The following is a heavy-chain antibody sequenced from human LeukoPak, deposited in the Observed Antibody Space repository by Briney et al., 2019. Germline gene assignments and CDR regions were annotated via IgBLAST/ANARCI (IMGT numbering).Heavy chain of an antibody. J-gene: IGHJ4*02. D-gene: IGHD3-10*01. Sequence: PGGSLRLSCAASGFTFDDYAMHWVRQAPGKGLEWVSGISWNSGSIGYADSVKGRFTISRDDAKNSLYLQMNSLRAEDTALYYCAKDIGGNYYYGSGSYSSFDYWGQGTLVTVSS. CDR2: ISWNSGSI. CDR3: AKDIGGNYYYGSGSYSSFDY. CDR1: GFTFDDYA. V-gene: IGHV3-9*01.